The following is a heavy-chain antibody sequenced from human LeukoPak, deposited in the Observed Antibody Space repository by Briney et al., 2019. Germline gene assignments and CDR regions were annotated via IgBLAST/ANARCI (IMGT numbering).Heavy chain of an antibody. CDR1: GGSISSSSAY. CDR2: IYYSKNT. CDR3: VSPRGFSYGCFDY. D-gene: IGHD5-18*01. J-gene: IGHJ4*02. V-gene: IGHV4-39*01. Sequence: PSETLSLTCTVSGGSISSSSAYWGWIRQPPGKGLEWIGSIYYSKNTYYNPSLKSRVTISADTSKNQFSLTLGSVSATDTAVYYYVSPRGFSYGCFDYWGQGTLVTVSS.